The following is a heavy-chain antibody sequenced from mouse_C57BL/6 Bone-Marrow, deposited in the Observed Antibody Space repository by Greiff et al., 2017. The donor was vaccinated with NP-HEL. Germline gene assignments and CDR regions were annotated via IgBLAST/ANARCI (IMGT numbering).Heavy chain of an antibody. D-gene: IGHD2-5*01. CDR3: VRRRDSNHWYFDV. CDR1: GFSFNTYA. Sequence: EVQLVESGGGLVQPKGSLKLSCAASGFSFNTYAMNWVRQAPGKGLEWVARIRSKSNNYATYYADSVKDRFTISRDDSESMLYLQMNNLKTEDTAMYYCVRRRDSNHWYFDVWGTGTTVTVSS. CDR2: IRSKSNNYAT. V-gene: IGHV10-1*01. J-gene: IGHJ1*03.